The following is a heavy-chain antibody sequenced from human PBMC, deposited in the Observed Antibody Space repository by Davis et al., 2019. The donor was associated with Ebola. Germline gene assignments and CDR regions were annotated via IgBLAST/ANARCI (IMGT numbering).Heavy chain of an antibody. Sequence: GESLKISCAASGFTFSNYGMHWVRQAPGKGLEWVAVIWYDGSNKYYADSVKGRFAISRDNSKNTLYLQMNSLRAEDTAVYYCARDGRGTISGMDVWGQGTTVTVSS. CDR2: IWYDGSNK. D-gene: IGHD3-3*01. CDR3: ARDGRGTISGMDV. V-gene: IGHV3-33*01. J-gene: IGHJ6*02. CDR1: GFTFSNYG.